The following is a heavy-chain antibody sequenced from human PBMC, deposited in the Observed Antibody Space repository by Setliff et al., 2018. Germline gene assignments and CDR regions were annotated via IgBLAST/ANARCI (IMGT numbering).Heavy chain of an antibody. CDR2: ISWNSGNT. CDR3: ARGGCSATSCLDY. D-gene: IGHD2-2*01. J-gene: IGHJ4*02. Sequence: GGSLRLSCAASGFRFDDYAMHWVRQAPGKGLEWVSGISWNSGNTHYADSVEGRFTISRDNAKNTLYLQMNSLRAEDTAVYYCARGGCSATSCLDYWGQGILVTVSS. V-gene: IGHV3-9*01. CDR1: GFRFDDYA.